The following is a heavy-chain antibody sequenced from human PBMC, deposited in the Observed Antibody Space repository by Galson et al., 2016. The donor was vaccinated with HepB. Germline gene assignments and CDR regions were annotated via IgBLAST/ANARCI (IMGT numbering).Heavy chain of an antibody. CDR1: GFSLSTSGVG. D-gene: IGHD2-8*01. CDR2: VYWDDEK. Sequence: PALVKPTQTLTLTCAFSGFSLSTSGVGVGWFRQPPGKALEWLAVVYWDDEKHYSPSLKSRHTIAKDTSKNQVVLTMTNMDPVDTGTYYCAHSKWTDWYFDIWGRGTLVTVSA. V-gene: IGHV2-5*02. CDR3: AHSKWTDWYFDI. J-gene: IGHJ2*01.